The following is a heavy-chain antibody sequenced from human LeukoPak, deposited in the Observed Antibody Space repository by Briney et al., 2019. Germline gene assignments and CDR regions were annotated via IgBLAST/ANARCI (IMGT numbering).Heavy chain of an antibody. CDR1: GFTFSSFP. J-gene: IGHJ4*02. CDR2: ISEGGDVT. CDR3: ARDSSNYLGSMDC. Sequence: PGGSLRLSCVASGFTFSSFPMSWVRQAPGKGLEWVSVISEGGDVTHYGDSMRGRFTVSRDNTRNTLSLQMTSLRAEDTAVYFCARDSSNYLGSMDCWGRGTLVTVSS. V-gene: IGHV3-23*01. D-gene: IGHD1-7*01.